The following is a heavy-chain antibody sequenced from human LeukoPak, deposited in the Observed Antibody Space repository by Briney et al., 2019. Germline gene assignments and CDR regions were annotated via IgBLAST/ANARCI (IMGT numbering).Heavy chain of an antibody. J-gene: IGHJ6*02. V-gene: IGHV4-59*08. CDR2: IYYSGST. CDR1: GGSINSNY. Sequence: SETLSLTCSVSGGSINSNYWSWIRQPPGKGLEWIGYIYYSGSTNYDPSLKSRVTISVDTSKNQFSLKLSSVTAADTAVYYCARLGLVPYGMDVWGQGTTVTVSS. D-gene: IGHD6-13*01. CDR3: ARLGLVPYGMDV.